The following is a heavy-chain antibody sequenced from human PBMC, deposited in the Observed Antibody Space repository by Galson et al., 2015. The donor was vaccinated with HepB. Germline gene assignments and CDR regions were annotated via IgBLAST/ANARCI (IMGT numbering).Heavy chain of an antibody. CDR2: IYIGDSET. J-gene: IGHJ4*02. Sequence: QSGAEVKKPGESLKISCKASGYKFTSYWIGWVRQLPGKGLEWMGIIYIGDSETTYSPSFEGQVTISADRSITTAYLQWSSLKASDTAIYYCARQSRGSYSADRFDYWGQGTLVTVSS. CDR1: GYKFTSYW. CDR3: ARQSRGSYSADRFDY. V-gene: IGHV5-51*01. D-gene: IGHD1-26*01.